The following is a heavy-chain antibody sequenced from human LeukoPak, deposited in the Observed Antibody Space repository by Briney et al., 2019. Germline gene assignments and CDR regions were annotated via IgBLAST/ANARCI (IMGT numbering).Heavy chain of an antibody. CDR3: ARAVNGGY. D-gene: IGHD2-8*01. CDR1: GGYLSSYY. J-gene: IGHJ4*02. V-gene: IGHV4-59*01. CDR2: IYYSGST. Sequence: PSETLSLTCTVSGGYLSSYYWNWIRQPPGKGLEWIGYIYYSGSTNYNPSLKSRVTISIDTSKNQFSLKLSSVTAADTAVYYCARAVNGGYWGQGTLVTVSS.